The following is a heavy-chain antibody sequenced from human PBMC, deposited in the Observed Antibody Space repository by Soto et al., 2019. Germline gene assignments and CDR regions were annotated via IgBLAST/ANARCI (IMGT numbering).Heavy chain of an antibody. CDR1: GYTFTSYG. Sequence: QVQLVQSGAEVKKPGASVKVSCKASGYTFTSYGISWVRQAPGQGLEWMGWISAYNGNTNYAQKLQGRVTMTTDTSTSTPYMELRGLRSDDTAVYYCARVADYGDYGPDEGDAFDIWGQGTMVTVSS. V-gene: IGHV1-18*01. CDR3: ARVADYGDYGPDEGDAFDI. J-gene: IGHJ3*02. D-gene: IGHD4-17*01. CDR2: ISAYNGNT.